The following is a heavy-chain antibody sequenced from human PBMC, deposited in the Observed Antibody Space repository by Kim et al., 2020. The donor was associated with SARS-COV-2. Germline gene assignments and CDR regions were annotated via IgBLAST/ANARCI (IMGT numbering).Heavy chain of an antibody. CDR2: MRIDGSRT. CDR1: GFTFSDYP. CDR3: VKDCSRTSCYVDYFEV. V-gene: IGHV3-64D*06. J-gene: IGHJ4*02. Sequence: GGSLRLSCSASGFTFSDYPIHWVRQAPGKGLEWLSTMRIDGSRTFYADSVKGRFTISRDNSKNMLFLQMSSLRTEDTAVYYCVKDCSRTSCYVDYFEVWGQGTLVTVSS. D-gene: IGHD2-2*01.